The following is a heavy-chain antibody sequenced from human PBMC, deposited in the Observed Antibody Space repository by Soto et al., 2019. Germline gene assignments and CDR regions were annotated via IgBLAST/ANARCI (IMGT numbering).Heavy chain of an antibody. D-gene: IGHD1-26*01. CDR3: ARWVSGSPDN. CDR1: GLTLSDHY. V-gene: IGHV3-72*01. CDR2: TKNKANRYTT. J-gene: IGHJ4*02. Sequence: EVQLVESGGGLVQPGGSLRLSCAASGLTLSDHYMDWVRQAPGKGLEWVGRTKNKANRYTTEYAASVNGRFTISRDDSKNSLYMQMHSLKTEDTALYYCARWVSGSPDNWGQGTLVTVSS.